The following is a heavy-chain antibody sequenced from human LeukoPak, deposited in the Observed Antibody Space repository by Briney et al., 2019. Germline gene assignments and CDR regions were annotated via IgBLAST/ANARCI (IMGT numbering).Heavy chain of an antibody. J-gene: IGHJ4*02. D-gene: IGHD3-16*01. CDR3: ARDRYGAHDY. V-gene: IGHV3-74*01. CDR1: GFTFSSYW. Sequence: SGGSLRLSCAASGFTFSSYWMHWVRQPPGKGLEWVSRINSDGSTTAYADSVKGRFTISGDYAKNTLYLQMNSLRAEDTAVYYCARDRYGAHDYWGQGTLVTVSS. CDR2: INSDGSTT.